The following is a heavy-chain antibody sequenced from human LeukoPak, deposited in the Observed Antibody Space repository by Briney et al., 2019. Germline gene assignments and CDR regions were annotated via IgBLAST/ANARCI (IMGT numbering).Heavy chain of an antibody. V-gene: IGHV4-34*01. Sequence: SETLSLTCAVYGGSFSGYYWNWIRQPPGKGLEWIGEINHSGSTNYNPSLKSRVTISVDTSKNQFSLKLSSVTAADTAVYYCARPGNYYDSSGFYDFHYWGQGTLVTVSS. CDR1: GGSFSGYY. D-gene: IGHD3-22*01. CDR2: INHSGST. CDR3: ARPGNYYDSSGFYDFHY. J-gene: IGHJ4*02.